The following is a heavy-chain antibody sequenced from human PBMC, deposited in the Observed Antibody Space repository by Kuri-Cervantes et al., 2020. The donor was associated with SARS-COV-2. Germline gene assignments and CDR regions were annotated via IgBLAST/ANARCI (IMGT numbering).Heavy chain of an antibody. CDR3: ARAVPENIVVVPAAMVCWFDT. J-gene: IGHJ5*02. V-gene: IGHV1/OR15-3*02. CDR2: INAGNGNT. D-gene: IGHD2-2*01. Sequence: ASVKVSCKASGYTFTGYYMHWVRQAPGQGLEWMGWINAGNGNTKYSQKFQGRVTITRDTSASTAYMELRSLRSDDTAVYYCARAVPENIVVVPAAMVCWFDTWGQGTLVTVSS. CDR1: GYTFTGYY.